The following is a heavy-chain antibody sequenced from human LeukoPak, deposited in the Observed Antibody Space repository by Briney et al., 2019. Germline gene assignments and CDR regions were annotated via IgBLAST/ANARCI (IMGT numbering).Heavy chain of an antibody. CDR3: ASGPKWELQDDY. CDR1: GFTFSSYW. V-gene: IGHV3-74*01. Sequence: GGSLRLSCAPSGFTFSSYWMHWVRQAPGKGLLWVSRINTDGSSTSYADSEKGRLNIPRDNAKNTLYLQMNSLRGEDTGVYYCASGPKWELQDDYWGQGTLDSVSS. CDR2: INTDGSST. J-gene: IGHJ4*02. D-gene: IGHD1-26*01.